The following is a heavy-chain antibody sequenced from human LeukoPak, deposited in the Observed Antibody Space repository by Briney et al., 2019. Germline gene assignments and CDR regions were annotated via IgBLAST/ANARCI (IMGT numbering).Heavy chain of an antibody. CDR1: GCTFSSYA. J-gene: IGHJ4*02. CDR2: ISARGDST. D-gene: IGHD1-26*01. CDR3: AKAPIAGAPRGYYFDY. Sequence: GGSLRLSCAAPGCTFSSYAMSWVRQTPGKGLEWVSAISARGDSTYHADSVKGRLTISRDNSKNTLYVQMNNLRAEDTAVYYCAKAPIAGAPRGYYFDYWGQGALVTVSS. V-gene: IGHV3-23*01.